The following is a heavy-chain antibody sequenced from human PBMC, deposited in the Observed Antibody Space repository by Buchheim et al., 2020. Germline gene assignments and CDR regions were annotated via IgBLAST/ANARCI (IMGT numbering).Heavy chain of an antibody. D-gene: IGHD2-15*01. CDR3: VGINTRKWSFDY. V-gene: IGHV3-72*01. J-gene: IGHJ4*02. CDR1: GFTFSDYY. Sequence: EVHLVESGGGLVQPGGSLRLSCAASGFTFSDYYMDWVRQAPGKGLEWVGRVRNKANSYTTEYAASVKGRFIISRDDSENSLYLQMNSLQIEDTATYYCVGINTRKWSFDYWGQGTL. CDR2: VRNKANSYTT.